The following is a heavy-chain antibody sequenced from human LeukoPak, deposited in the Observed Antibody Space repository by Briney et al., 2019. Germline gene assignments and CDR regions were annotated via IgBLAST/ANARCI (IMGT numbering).Heavy chain of an antibody. J-gene: IGHJ4*02. CDR3: AKDDGQFGVIHFDY. D-gene: IGHD3-3*01. V-gene: IGHV3-30*02. CDR1: GFTFSSYG. Sequence: PGGSLRLSCAASGFTFSSYGMHWVRQAPGKGLEWVAFIRYDGSNKYYADSVTGRFTISRDNSKNTLYLQMNSLRAEDTAVYYCAKDDGQFGVIHFDYWGQGTLVTVSS. CDR2: IRYDGSNK.